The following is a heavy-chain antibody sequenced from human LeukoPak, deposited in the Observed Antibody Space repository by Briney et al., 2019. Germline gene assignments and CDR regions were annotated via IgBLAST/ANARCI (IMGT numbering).Heavy chain of an antibody. J-gene: IGHJ4*02. CDR3: ARDVHGGAFDY. CDR1: GFTFSSYW. Sequence: GGSLRHSCAASGFTFSSYWMNWVRQVPGKGLEWVANINQDGSAKYYVDSVKGRFTFSRDNAMNSLFLQMNSLRAEDTAVYYRARDVHGGAFDYWGQGTLVTVSS. V-gene: IGHV3-7*01. CDR2: INQDGSAK. D-gene: IGHD4-23*01.